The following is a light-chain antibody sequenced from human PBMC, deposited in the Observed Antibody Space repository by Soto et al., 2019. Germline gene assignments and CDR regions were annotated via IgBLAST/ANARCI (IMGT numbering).Light chain of an antibody. CDR3: QQYNSPWT. J-gene: IGKJ1*01. Sequence: DIQMTQSPSTLSASVGDRVTITCRASQSISSWLAWYQQKPGKAPKLLIYDASSFESGVPSRFSGSGSWTEFTLTISSLQPDDFATYYCQQYNSPWTFGQATKVEIK. CDR1: QSISSW. V-gene: IGKV1-5*01. CDR2: DAS.